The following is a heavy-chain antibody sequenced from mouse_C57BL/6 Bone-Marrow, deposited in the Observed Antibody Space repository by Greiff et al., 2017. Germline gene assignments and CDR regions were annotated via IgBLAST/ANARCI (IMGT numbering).Heavy chain of an antibody. V-gene: IGHV14-2*01. J-gene: IGHJ4*01. D-gene: IGHD1-1*01. CDR1: GFNIKDYY. CDR2: IDPEDGEP. Sequence: VQLQQSGAELVKPGASVKLSCTASGFNIKDYYMHWVKQRTEQGLEWIGRIDPEDGEPKYAPKFQGKATITEDTSSNTAYLQLSSLTSEDTAVYYCARDGSSPFYYAMDYWGQGTSVTVSS. CDR3: ARDGSSPFYYAMDY.